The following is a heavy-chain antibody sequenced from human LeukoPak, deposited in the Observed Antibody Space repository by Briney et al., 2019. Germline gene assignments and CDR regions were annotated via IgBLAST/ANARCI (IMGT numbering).Heavy chain of an antibody. Sequence: SVKVSCKASGGTFSSYAISWVRQAPGQGLEWMGRITPIFGIANYAQRFQGRVTLTADKSTSTAYMELSSLRSEDTAVYYCARDIRPTYYYDSSGHPKAFDIWGQGTMVTVSS. CDR3: ARDIRPTYYYDSSGHPKAFDI. V-gene: IGHV1-69*04. CDR2: ITPIFGIA. D-gene: IGHD3-22*01. J-gene: IGHJ3*02. CDR1: GGTFSSYA.